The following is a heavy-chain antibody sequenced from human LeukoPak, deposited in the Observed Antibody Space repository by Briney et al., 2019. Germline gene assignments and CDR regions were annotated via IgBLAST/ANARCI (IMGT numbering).Heavy chain of an antibody. CDR3: ARDYDYVWGTYCYTRAFDY. CDR1: GYTFTSFG. Sequence: ASVKVSCKASGYTFTSFGISWVRQAPGQGLEWMGWISAYNGNTNNAQKFQGRVTMATDTSTSTAYMELRSLRSDDTAVYYCARDYDYVWGTYCYTRAFDYWGQGTLVTVSS. CDR2: ISAYNGNT. V-gene: IGHV1-18*04. J-gene: IGHJ4*02. D-gene: IGHD3-16*02.